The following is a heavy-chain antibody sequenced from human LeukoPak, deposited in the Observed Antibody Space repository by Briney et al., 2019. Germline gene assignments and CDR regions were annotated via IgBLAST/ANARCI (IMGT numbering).Heavy chain of an antibody. CDR3: CLLDY. CDR1: GFTWGSYA. D-gene: IGHD3-16*01. J-gene: IGHJ4*02. Sequence: RSLNLSCAGSGFTWGSYAMHWVRQAPGKGLEWVAVISYDGSNKYYADSVKGRFTISRDNSKNTLYLQMNSLRAEDTAVYYCCLLDYWGQGTLVTVPS. V-gene: IGHV3-30*04. CDR2: ISYDGSNK.